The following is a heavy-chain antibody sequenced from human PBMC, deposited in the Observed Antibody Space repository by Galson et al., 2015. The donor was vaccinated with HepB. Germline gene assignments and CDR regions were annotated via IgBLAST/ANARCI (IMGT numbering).Heavy chain of an antibody. Sequence: SLRLSCAASGFTFTTYAMTWVRQAPGKGLEWVSAISGSGSSTNYADSVKGRFTISRDNSKSTLYLQMNSLRAEDTAVYYCAKGRSSTNYNFDYWGQGTQVTVSS. CDR1: GFTFTTYA. CDR3: AKGRSSTNYNFDY. CDR2: ISGSGSST. J-gene: IGHJ4*02. D-gene: IGHD2-8*01. V-gene: IGHV3-23*01.